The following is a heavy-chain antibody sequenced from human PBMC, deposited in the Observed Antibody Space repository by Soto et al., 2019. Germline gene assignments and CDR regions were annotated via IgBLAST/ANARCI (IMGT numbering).Heavy chain of an antibody. CDR1: GFTFDSPYSHG. V-gene: IGHV3-23*01. CDR2: ISSNGANT. Sequence: PGGSLRLSCAASGFTFDSPYSHGMSWVRQSPGKGPEWVSTISSNGANTHYAESVKGRFTISKDASRNTVHLHMNSLRAEDTATYFCVSWVSAHFDYWGHGTPVTV. J-gene: IGHJ4*01. D-gene: IGHD2-8*01. CDR3: VSWVSAHFDY.